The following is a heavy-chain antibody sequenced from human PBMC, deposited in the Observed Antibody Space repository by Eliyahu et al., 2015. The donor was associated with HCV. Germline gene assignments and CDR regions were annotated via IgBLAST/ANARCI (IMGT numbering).Heavy chain of an antibody. V-gene: IGHV3-30*04. CDR3: AGSEEVTSYWYFDL. D-gene: IGHD4-23*01. CDR2: ISYDGSNK. J-gene: IGHJ2*01. CDR1: XFTFXSYA. Sequence: QVQLVESGGGVVXPGRSXRLXCAVSXFTFXSYAMHWVRQAPGKGLEWVAVISYDGSNKYYADSVKGRFTISRDNSKNTLYLQMNSLRAEDTAVYYCAGSEEVTSYWYFDLWGRGTLVTVSS.